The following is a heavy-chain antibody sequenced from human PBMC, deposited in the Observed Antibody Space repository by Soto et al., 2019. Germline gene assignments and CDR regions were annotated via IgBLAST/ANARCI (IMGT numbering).Heavy chain of an antibody. CDR1: GGSFSGYY. Sequence: SETLSLTCAVYGGSFSGYYWSWIRQPPGKGLEWIGEINHSGSTNYNPSLKSRVTISVDTSKNQFSLKLSSVTAAGTAVYYCGRATPSHDAFDIWGQGTMVTVSS. V-gene: IGHV4-34*01. CDR2: INHSGST. J-gene: IGHJ3*02. CDR3: GRATPSHDAFDI.